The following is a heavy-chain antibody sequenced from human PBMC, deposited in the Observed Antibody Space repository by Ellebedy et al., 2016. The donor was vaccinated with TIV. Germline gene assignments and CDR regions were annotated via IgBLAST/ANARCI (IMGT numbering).Heavy chain of an antibody. V-gene: IGHV5-51*01. J-gene: IGHJ5*02. CDR1: GSSFTSYW. Sequence: GESLKISCKGFGSSFTSYWIGWVRQMPGKGLEWMGIIHPGDSDTRYSPSFQGQVTISADKSISSAYLQWSRLKASDTAMYYCARHRDNWFDPWGQGTLVTVSS. CDR3: ARHRDNWFDP. CDR2: IHPGDSDT.